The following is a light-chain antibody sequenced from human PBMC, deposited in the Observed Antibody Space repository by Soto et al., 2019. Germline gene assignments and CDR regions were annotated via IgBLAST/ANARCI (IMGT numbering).Light chain of an antibody. V-gene: IGKV1-39*01. Sequence: DIQMTQSPSSLSASVGDRVTITCRASQSISKYLNWYQRKPGKAPKLLIYAASTLQSGVPSRFSGSGSGTDFTLTSSSLQPEDFATYYCQQTYITRTFGQGTKVEIK. J-gene: IGKJ1*01. CDR3: QQTYITRT. CDR1: QSISKY. CDR2: AAS.